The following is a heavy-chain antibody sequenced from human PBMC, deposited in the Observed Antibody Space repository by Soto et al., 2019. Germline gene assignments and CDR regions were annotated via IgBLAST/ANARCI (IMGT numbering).Heavy chain of an antibody. CDR2: SYWNDDK. V-gene: IGHV2-5*01. CDR3: AHSRITIFGVPYSHWYFDI. CDR1: GFSLSTTGVS. D-gene: IGHD3-3*01. J-gene: IGHJ2*01. Sequence: QITLKESGPTLVKPTQTLTLTCTFSGFSLSTTGVSVGWIRQPPGKALEWLALSYWNDDKLYSPSLESRLTVTKDTSKNQVVLTMTNMDPVDTATYYCAHSRITIFGVPYSHWYFDIWGRGTVVTVSS.